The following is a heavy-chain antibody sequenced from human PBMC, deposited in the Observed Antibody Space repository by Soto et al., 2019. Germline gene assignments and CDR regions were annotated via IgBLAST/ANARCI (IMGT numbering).Heavy chain of an antibody. CDR3: AKDFWSGYYGGGYYYYGMDV. J-gene: IGHJ6*02. CDR1: GFTFDDYA. V-gene: IGHV3-9*01. Sequence: EVQLVESGGGLVQPGRSLRLSCAASGFTFDDYAMHWVRQAPGKGLEWVSGISWNSGSIGYADSVKGRFTISRDNAKNSLYLQMNSLRAEDTALYYCAKDFWSGYYGGGYYYYGMDVWGQGTTVTVSS. D-gene: IGHD3-3*01. CDR2: ISWNSGSI.